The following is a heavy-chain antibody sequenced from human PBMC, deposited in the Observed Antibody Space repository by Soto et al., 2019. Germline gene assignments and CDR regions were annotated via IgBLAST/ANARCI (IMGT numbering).Heavy chain of an antibody. CDR1: GYTFTSYG. J-gene: IGHJ4*02. V-gene: IGHV1-18*01. CDR3: ATRSPAFDY. Sequence: QVQLVQSGPEVKKPGASLKVSCNISGYTFTSYGISWVRQAPGQGLEWMGWITTDKGKTTYAQRFQGRVTMTTDTSTSTAYMELRSLRSDDTAVYYCATRSPAFDYWGQGTLVTVSS. CDR2: ITTDKGKT.